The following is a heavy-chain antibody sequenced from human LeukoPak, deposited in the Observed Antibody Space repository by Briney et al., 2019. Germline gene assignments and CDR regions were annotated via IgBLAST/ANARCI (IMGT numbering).Heavy chain of an antibody. CDR1: GYTFTGYY. Sequence: ASVKVSCKASGYTFTGYYMHWVRQAPGQGLEWMGWINPNSGGTNYAQKFQGRVTMTRDTSISTAYMELSRLRSDDTAVYYCARDLSSSPSCWFDPWGQGTLVTVSS. V-gene: IGHV1-2*02. CDR2: INPNSGGT. CDR3: ARDLSSSPSCWFDP. J-gene: IGHJ5*02. D-gene: IGHD6-13*01.